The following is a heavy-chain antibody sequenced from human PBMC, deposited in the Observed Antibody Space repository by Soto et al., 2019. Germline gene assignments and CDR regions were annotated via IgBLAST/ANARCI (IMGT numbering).Heavy chain of an antibody. J-gene: IGHJ4*02. Sequence: QVQLQESGPGLVKPSETLSLTCSVSGGSIGSYYWSWIRQPPGKGLEWIGYIYYSGSTNYNPSLKSQVTISVDTPKNQSSQKLSSVTAADTAVYYCARGGWRQIDYWGQGTLVTVSS. CDR3: ARGGWRQIDY. V-gene: IGHV4-59*08. CDR1: GGSIGSYY. D-gene: IGHD3-3*01. CDR2: IYYSGST.